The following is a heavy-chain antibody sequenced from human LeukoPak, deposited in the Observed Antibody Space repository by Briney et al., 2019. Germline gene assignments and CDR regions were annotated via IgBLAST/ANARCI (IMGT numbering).Heavy chain of an antibody. D-gene: IGHD3-10*01. CDR2: IFYAGST. Sequence: ASETLSLTCSVSGDSISSSRYYWTWIRQPPGKGLEWVGSIFYAGSTYYNPSLKSRVTISVDTSKNQFSLSLSSVTAADTAVYYCARHVGENRLYYYYGLDVWGQGTTVTVSS. J-gene: IGHJ6*02. CDR1: GDSISSSRYY. CDR3: ARHVGENRLYYYYGLDV. V-gene: IGHV4-39*01.